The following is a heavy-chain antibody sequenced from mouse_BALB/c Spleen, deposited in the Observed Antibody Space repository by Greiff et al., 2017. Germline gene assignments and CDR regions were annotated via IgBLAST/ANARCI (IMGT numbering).Heavy chain of an antibody. CDR3: ARDGYSLYYYAMDY. CDR2: ISDGGSYT. CDR1: GFTFSDYY. J-gene: IGHJ4*01. D-gene: IGHD2-3*01. V-gene: IGHV5-4*02. Sequence: EVKLVESGGGLVKPGGSLKLSCAASGFTFSDYYMYWVRQTPEKRLEWVATISDGGSYTYYPDSVKGRFTISRDNAKNNLYQQMSSLKSEDTAMYYCARDGYSLYYYAMDYWGQGTSVTVSS.